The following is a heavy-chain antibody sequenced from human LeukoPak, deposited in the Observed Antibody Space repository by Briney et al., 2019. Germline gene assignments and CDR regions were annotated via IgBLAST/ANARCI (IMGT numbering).Heavy chain of an antibody. J-gene: IGHJ3*02. CDR1: GGSISSYY. CDR2: IYYSGST. D-gene: IGHD4-17*01. CDR3: AREAGATVFLAFDI. V-gene: IGHV4-59*01. Sequence: SETLSLTRTVSGGSISSYYWSWIRQPPGKGLEWIGYIYYSGSTNYNPSLKSRVTISVDTSKNQFSLKLSSVTAADTAVYYCAREAGATVFLAFDIWGQGTMVTVSS.